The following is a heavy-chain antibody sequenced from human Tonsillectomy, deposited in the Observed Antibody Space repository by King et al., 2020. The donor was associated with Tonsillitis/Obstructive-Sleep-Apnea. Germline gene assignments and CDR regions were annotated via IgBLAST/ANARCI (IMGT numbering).Heavy chain of an antibody. CDR1: GGSISSSSYY. V-gene: IGHV4-39*01. D-gene: IGHD2-2*01. CDR2: IYYSGST. J-gene: IGHJ6*03. CDR3: ARHSAMSYYYYMNV. Sequence: QLQESGPGLVKPSETLSLTCTVSGGSISSSSYYWGWIRQPPGKGLEWIGSIYYSGSTYYNPSLKSRVTISVDTSNNQFSLKLSSVTAADTAVYYCARHSAMSYYYYMNVWGKGTTVTVSS.